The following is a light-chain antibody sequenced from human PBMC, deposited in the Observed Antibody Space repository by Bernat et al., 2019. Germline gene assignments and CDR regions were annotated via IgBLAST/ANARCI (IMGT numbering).Light chain of an antibody. CDR3: HQYNSYPYT. CDR2: QAS. Sequence: DIQMTQFPSTLSASVGDRVTITCRASQSISNWLAWYQQKPGQAPNLLIYQASTLESGVPSRFSGSGSGTEFTLTISSLEPDDSATYYCHQYNSYPYTFGQGTKLETK. V-gene: IGKV1-5*03. CDR1: QSISNW. J-gene: IGKJ2*01.